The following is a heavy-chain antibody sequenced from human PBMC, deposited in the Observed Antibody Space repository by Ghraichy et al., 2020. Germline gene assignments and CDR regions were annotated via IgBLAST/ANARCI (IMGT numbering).Heavy chain of an antibody. J-gene: IGHJ6*03. V-gene: IGHV4-61*02. D-gene: IGHD6-19*01. CDR3: ARDPGWLPADYYYYMDV. CDR2: IYTSGST. CDR1: GGSISSGSYY. Sequence: SETLSLTCTVSGGSISSGSYYWSWIRQPAGKGLEWIGRIYTSGSTNYNPSLKSRVTISVDTPKNQFSLKLSSVTAADTAVYYCARDPGWLPADYYYYMDVWGKGTTVTVSS.